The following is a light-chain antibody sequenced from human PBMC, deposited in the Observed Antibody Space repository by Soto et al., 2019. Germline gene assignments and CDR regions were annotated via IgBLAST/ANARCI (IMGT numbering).Light chain of an antibody. CDR3: CSYAGSYTYV. CDR2: DVS. V-gene: IGLV2-11*01. J-gene: IGLJ1*01. Sequence: QSVLTKPASVSGSPGQSITISCGGTSSDVGAYIYVSWYQQFPGKAPKLMIYDVSKRPSGVPDRFSGSKSGNTASLTISGLQAEDEADYYCCSYAGSYTYVFGTGTKVTVL. CDR1: SSDVGAYIY.